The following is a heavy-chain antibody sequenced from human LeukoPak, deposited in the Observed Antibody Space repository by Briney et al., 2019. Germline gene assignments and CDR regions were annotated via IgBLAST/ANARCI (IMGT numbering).Heavy chain of an antibody. Sequence: GGSLRLSCAASGFTFSSYSMNWVRQAPGKGLEWVSSISSSSSYIYYADSVKGRFTISRDNAKNSLYLQMNSLRAEDTAVYYCARVIAVVGADYWGQGTLVTVSS. D-gene: IGHD6-19*01. V-gene: IGHV3-21*01. CDR3: ARVIAVVGADY. J-gene: IGHJ4*02. CDR1: GFTFSSYS. CDR2: ISSSSSYI.